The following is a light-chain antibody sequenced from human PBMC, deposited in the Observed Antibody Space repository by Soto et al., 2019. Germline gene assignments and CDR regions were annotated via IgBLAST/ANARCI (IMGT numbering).Light chain of an antibody. J-gene: IGKJ2*01. Sequence: DIQMTQSPSTLSASVGDRVTITCRASRTISSWLAWYQQRPGKAPKLLIYDSSNLETGVPSRFSGSRSGTEFTLTISSLQPDDAATYYCQQYNGYSTFAQGTYVDIK. CDR1: RTISSW. CDR2: DSS. CDR3: QQYNGYST. V-gene: IGKV1-5*01.